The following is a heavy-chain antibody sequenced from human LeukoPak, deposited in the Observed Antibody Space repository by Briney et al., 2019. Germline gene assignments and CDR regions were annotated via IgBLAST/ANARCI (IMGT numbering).Heavy chain of an antibody. CDR2: INGSGGST. CDR3: AKKYSTGLDP. Sequence: GGSLRLSCAASGFTFSNAWMSWVRQAPGKGVEWVSDINGSGGSTYYADSAKGRFTISRDNSKNTLYLQMNSLRAEDTAVYYCAKKYSTGLDPWGQGTLVTVSS. D-gene: IGHD1-26*01. J-gene: IGHJ5*02. CDR1: GFTFSNAW. V-gene: IGHV3-23*01.